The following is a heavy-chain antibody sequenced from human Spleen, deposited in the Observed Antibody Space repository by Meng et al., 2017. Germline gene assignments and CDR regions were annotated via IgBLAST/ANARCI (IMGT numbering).Heavy chain of an antibody. CDR1: GFTFSNHG. V-gene: IGHV3-23*01. Sequence: LWVLGVGLVQPGGSLRLSLAASGFTFSNHGLTWVRQAPGKGLECVSTISGGGGGTYYVDSVKGRFTISRDNSKNTLYLQMNSLRAEDTAVYYCAKTTSLLYYCGQGTLVTVSS. CDR3: AKTTSLLYY. D-gene: IGHD1-1*01. CDR2: ISGGGGGT. J-gene: IGHJ4*02.